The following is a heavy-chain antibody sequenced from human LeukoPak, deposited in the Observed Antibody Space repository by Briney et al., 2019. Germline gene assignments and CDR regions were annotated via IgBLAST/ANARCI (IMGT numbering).Heavy chain of an antibody. CDR2: IYSGGST. J-gene: IGHJ6*03. V-gene: IGHV3-66*02. CDR1: GFTVSSNY. Sequence: GGSLRLSCAASGFTVSSNYMSWVRQAPGKGLEWVSVIYSGGSTYYADSVKGRFTISRDNSKNTLYLQMNSLRAEDKAVYYCARNLDYYYMDVWGKGTTVTVSS. CDR3: ARNLDYYYMDV.